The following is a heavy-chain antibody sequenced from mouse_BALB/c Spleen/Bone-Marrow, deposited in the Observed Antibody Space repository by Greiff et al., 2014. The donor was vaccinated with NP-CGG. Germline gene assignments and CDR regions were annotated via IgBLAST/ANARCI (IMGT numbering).Heavy chain of an antibody. D-gene: IGHD1-1*01. CDR3: ARGDLLRGFAY. CDR2: ISSGSSTI. Sequence: EVQRVESGGGLVQPGGSRKLSCAASGFTFSSFGMHWVRQAPEKGLEWVAYISSGSSTIYYADTVKGRFTISRDNPKNTLFLQMTSPRSEDTAMYYCARGDLLRGFAYWGQGTLVTVSA. V-gene: IGHV5-17*02. J-gene: IGHJ3*01. CDR1: GFTFSSFG.